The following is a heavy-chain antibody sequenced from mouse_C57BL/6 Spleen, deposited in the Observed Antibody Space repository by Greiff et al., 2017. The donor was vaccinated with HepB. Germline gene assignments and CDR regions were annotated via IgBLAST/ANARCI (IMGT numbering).Heavy chain of an antibody. J-gene: IGHJ2*01. CDR1: GFTFSNYW. CDR2: IRLKSDNYAT. CDR3: TEVTIVDGTFDY. D-gene: IGHD2-12*01. V-gene: IGHV6-3*01. Sequence: EVMLVESGGGLVQPGGSMKLSCVASGFTFSNYWMNWVRQSPEKGLEWVAQIRLKSDNYATHYAESVKGRFTISRDDSKSSVYLQMNNLRAEDTGIYYCTEVTIVDGTFDYWGQGTTLTVSS.